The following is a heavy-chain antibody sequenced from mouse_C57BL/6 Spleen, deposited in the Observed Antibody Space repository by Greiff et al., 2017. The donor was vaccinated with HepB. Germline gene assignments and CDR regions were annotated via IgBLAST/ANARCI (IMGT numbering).Heavy chain of an antibody. Sequence: DVKLVESGGGLVQPGGSLSLSCAASGFTFTDYYMSWVRQPPGKALEWLGFIRNKANGYTTEYSASVKGRFTISRDNSQSILYLQMNALRAEDSATYYCARNGYGNYPLDYWGQGTTLTVSS. CDR1: GFTFTDYY. J-gene: IGHJ2*01. D-gene: IGHD2-10*02. CDR3: ARNGYGNYPLDY. CDR2: IRNKANGYTT. V-gene: IGHV7-3*01.